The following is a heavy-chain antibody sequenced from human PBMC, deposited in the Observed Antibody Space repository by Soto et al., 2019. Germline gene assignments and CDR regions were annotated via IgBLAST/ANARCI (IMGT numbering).Heavy chain of an antibody. V-gene: IGHV3-48*03. Sequence: EVKLVESGGGLVQPGGSLRLSCAASGFTFSTYEMNWVRQAPGKGLEWISYISSSGSSIYYADSVKGRFNISRDNSNNKMFLQMNSLRAEDTAIYYCAKGASHAPFEKWGRGTLVTVSS. CDR2: ISSSGSSI. J-gene: IGHJ4*02. CDR3: AKGASHAPFEK. CDR1: GFTFSTYE.